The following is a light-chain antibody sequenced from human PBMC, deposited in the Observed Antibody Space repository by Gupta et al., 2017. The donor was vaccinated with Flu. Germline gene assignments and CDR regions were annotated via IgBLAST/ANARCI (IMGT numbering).Light chain of an antibody. J-gene: IGLJ2*01. CDR3: HSYTTTNNVVV. V-gene: IGLV2-14*03. Sequence: ITCTVLSSDIVGCGCFYWYHHRTTTAPNLIFFYASRRHAGIADRFSGSTSGTTASVTTTGLPAEEEAFYYCHSYTTTNNVVVFGGGTKLTVL. CDR2: YAS. CDR1: SSDIVGCGC.